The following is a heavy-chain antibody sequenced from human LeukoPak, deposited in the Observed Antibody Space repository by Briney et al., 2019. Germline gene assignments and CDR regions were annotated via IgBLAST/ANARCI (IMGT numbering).Heavy chain of an antibody. CDR3: ARTKEMATISYFDS. D-gene: IGHD5-24*01. CDR1: GFTFSSYG. Sequence: GGSLRLSCAASGFTFSSYGMSWVRQAPGKGLEWVSAISGSGGSTYYADSVKGRFTISRDNSKNTLYLQMNSLRAEDTAVYHCARTKEMATISYFDSWGQGTLVTVSS. J-gene: IGHJ4*02. CDR2: ISGSGGST. V-gene: IGHV3-23*01.